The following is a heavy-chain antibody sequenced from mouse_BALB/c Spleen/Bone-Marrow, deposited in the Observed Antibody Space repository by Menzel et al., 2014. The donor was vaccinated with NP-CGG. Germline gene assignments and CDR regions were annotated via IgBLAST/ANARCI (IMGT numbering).Heavy chain of an antibody. CDR1: GFTFSSYT. V-gene: IGHV5-6-4*01. D-gene: IGHD2-3*01. CDR2: ISRGGSYT. Sequence: VQLKESGGGLVKPGGSLKLSCAASGFTFSSYTMSWVRQTPEKRLEWVATISRGGSYTYYPDSVKGRFTISRDNAKNTLYLQMSSLKSEDTAMYYCTRDLYDGYSYYAMDYWGQGTSVTVSS. CDR3: TRDLYDGYSYYAMDY. J-gene: IGHJ4*01.